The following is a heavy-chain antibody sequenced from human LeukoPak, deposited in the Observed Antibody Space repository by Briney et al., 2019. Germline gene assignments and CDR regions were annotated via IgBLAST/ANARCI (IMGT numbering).Heavy chain of an antibody. CDR3: ARGDGYAQRD. V-gene: IGHV3-66*01. Sequence: GGSLRLSCAASGFTFSSYSMNWVRQAPGKGLQWVSVIYSGDSTYYADSVKGRFTISRDNAKNTLYLQMNSLRVEDTAVYYCARGDGYAQRDWGQGTLVTVPS. D-gene: IGHD5-12*01. CDR1: GFTFSSYS. CDR2: IYSGDST. J-gene: IGHJ4*02.